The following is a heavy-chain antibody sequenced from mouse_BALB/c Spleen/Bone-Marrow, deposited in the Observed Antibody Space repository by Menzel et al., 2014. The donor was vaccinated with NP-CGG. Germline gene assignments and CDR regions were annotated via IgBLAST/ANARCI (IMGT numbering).Heavy chain of an antibody. J-gene: IGHJ3*01. Sequence: VQLQQPGPELVKPGASVKVSCKASGYAFTSYNMYWVKQSHGKSLEWIGHIDPFNGGTSYNQKFKGKATLTVDKSASTAYMHLNSLTSEDSAVYYCAREDYGKGFAYWGQGTLVTVSA. D-gene: IGHD2-1*01. V-gene: IGHV1S135*01. CDR2: IDPFNGGT. CDR1: GYAFTSYN. CDR3: AREDYGKGFAY.